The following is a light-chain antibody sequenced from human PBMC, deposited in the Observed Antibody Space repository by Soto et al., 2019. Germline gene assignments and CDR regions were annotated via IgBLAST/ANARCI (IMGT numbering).Light chain of an antibody. V-gene: IGKV4-1*01. Sequence: DIVMTQSPDSLAVSLGERASINCKSSQSVLHNSNNLNYLAWYQQKPGQPPKLLIYWASTRESVVPDRFSGSGSGTDFTLTISSLQAEDVAVYYCQQYYLTPLTFGQGTRLQI. CDR2: WAS. CDR3: QQYYLTPLT. J-gene: IGKJ2*01. CDR1: QSVLHNSNNLNY.